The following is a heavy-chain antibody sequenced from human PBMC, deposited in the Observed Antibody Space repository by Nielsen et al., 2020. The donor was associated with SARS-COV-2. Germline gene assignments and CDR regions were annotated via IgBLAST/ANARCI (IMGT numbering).Heavy chain of an antibody. V-gene: IGHV3-9*01. CDR3: ASRLG. J-gene: IGHJ4*02. D-gene: IGHD3-16*01. CDR2: ISWNSGSI. Sequence: SLKISCAASGFTFDDYAMHWVRQAPGKGLEWVSGISWNSGSIGYADSVKGRFTTSRDNAKNSLYLQMNSLRAEDTALYYCASRLGWGQGTLVTVSS. CDR1: GFTFDDYA.